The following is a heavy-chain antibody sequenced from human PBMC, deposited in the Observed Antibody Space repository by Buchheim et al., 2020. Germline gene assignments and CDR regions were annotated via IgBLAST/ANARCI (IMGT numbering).Heavy chain of an antibody. CDR2: ISGSSSET. CDR3: MTGGQIRNGDY. Sequence: QVQLVESGGGLVKPGGSLRLSCAASGFTFSDYYMTWIRQAPGKGLEWLSYISGSSSETNYADSVRGRFTISRDNTKNSLYLQMNSLRVEDTAVYYCMTGGQIRNGDYWGQGTL. V-gene: IGHV3-11*06. J-gene: IGHJ4*02. D-gene: IGHD1-14*01. CDR1: GFTFSDYY.